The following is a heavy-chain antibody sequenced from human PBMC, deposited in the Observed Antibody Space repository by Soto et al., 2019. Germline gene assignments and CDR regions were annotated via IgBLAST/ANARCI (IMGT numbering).Heavy chain of an antibody. CDR3: ARLRYYYDSSGYLPLFDY. CDR1: GGSFSGYY. V-gene: IGHV4-34*01. Sequence: SETLSLTCAVYGGSFSGYYWSWIRQPPGKGLEWIGEINHSGSTNYNPSLKSRATISVDTSKNQFSLKLSSVTAADTAVYYCARLRYYYDSSGYLPLFDYWGQGTLVTVSS. D-gene: IGHD3-22*01. J-gene: IGHJ4*02. CDR2: INHSGST.